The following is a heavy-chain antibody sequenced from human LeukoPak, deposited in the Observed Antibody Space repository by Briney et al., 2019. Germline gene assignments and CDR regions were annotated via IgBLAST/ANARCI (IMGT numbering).Heavy chain of an antibody. CDR2: IYYSGST. Sequence: SETLPLTCTVSSASISGGDYYWSWIRQPPGKGLEWIGYIYYSGSTYYNPSLKSRVTISVDTSKNQFSLNLNSVTAADTAVYYCARARRLLWFGELLAWYFGLWGRGTLVTVSS. CDR3: ARARRLLWFGELLAWYFGL. V-gene: IGHV4-30-4*01. D-gene: IGHD3-10*01. J-gene: IGHJ2*01. CDR1: SASISGGDYY.